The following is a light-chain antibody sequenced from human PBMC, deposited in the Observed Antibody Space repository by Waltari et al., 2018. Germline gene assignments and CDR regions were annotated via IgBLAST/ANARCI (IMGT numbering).Light chain of an antibody. Sequence: QSALNQPASVSGTPGQSITISCSGTTSDVGGYDLVSGYQQHPGEAPKLLICEVFKRPTDTSSRFSGAESGSTASLTISGLQPEDEADYYCCSDAGRGTYVFGSGTKVTVL. J-gene: IGLJ1*01. CDR2: EVF. V-gene: IGLV2-23*02. CDR1: TSDVGGYDL. CDR3: CSDAGRGTYV.